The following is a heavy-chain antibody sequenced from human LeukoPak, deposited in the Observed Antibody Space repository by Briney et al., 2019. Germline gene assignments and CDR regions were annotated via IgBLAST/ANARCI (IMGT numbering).Heavy chain of an antibody. J-gene: IGHJ1*01. CDR2: IYYSGST. CDR3: ARGGWYPESFQH. V-gene: IGHV4-59*01. Sequence: PSETLSLTCTVSGGSISSYYWNWIREPPGKGLEWIGYIYYSGSTNYNPSLKSRVTVSVDTSKNQFSLKLSSVTAADTAVYYCARGGWYPESFQHWGQGALVTVSS. D-gene: IGHD6-19*01. CDR1: GGSISSYY.